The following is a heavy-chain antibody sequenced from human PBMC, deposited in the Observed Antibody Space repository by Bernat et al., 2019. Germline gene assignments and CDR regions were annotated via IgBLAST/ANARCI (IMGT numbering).Heavy chain of an antibody. J-gene: IGHJ4*02. CDR1: GGSFNDYY. CDR2: INHSGIT. CDR3: ARGPTYGWNYLFY. D-gene: IGHD6-19*01. Sequence: QVQLHQWGAGLLKPSETLSLTCAVYGGSFNDYYWTWVRQSPGKGLEWIGEINHSGITNYNPSLKSRITIPVDTSKNQFSLRLSSVTAADTAVYYCARGPTYGWNYLFYWGQGTLFTVSS. V-gene: IGHV4-34*01.